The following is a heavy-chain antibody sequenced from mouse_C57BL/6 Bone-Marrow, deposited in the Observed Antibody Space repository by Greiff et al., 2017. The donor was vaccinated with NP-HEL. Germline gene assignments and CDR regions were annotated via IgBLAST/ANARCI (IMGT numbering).Heavy chain of an antibody. D-gene: IGHD1-1*01. CDR2: IYPRSGNT. V-gene: IGHV1-81*01. J-gene: IGHJ1*03. CDR3: ARAPHYYGSSYDWYFDV. Sequence: VQLQQSGAELARPGASVKLSCKASGYTFTSYGISWVKQRTGQGLEWIGEIYPRSGNTYYNEKFKGKATLTADNSYSTAYMELRSLTSEDSAVYFCARAPHYYGSSYDWYFDVWGTGTTVTVSS. CDR1: GYTFTSYG.